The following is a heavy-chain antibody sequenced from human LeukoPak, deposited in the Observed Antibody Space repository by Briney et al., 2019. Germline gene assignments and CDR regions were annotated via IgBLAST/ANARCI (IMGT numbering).Heavy chain of an antibody. J-gene: IGHJ4*02. CDR2: ISSSGSTI. CDR1: GFTFSDYY. Sequence: KSGGSLRLSCAASGFTFSDYYMSWIRQAPGKGLEWVSYISSSGSTIFYADSVKGRFTISRDNAKNSLYLQMNSLRAEDTAVYYCARILVATIRILDYWGQGTLVTVSS. CDR3: ARILVATIRILDY. V-gene: IGHV3-11*01. D-gene: IGHD5-12*01.